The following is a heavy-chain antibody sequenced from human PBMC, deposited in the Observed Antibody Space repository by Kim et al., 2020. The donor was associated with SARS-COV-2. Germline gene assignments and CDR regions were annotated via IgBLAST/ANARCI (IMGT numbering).Heavy chain of an antibody. CDR1: GGSISSYY. V-gene: IGHV4-59*01. Sequence: SETLSLTCTVSGGSISSYYWSWIRQSPGKDRGGMGFINTTGTPNYSPPLKSRVTISLDTSKHQFSLELSSVTAADTAVYYCATTSRTYSRGLDYWGQGTLVTVSS. J-gene: IGHJ4*02. CDR3: ATTSRTYSRGLDY. CDR2: INTTGTP. D-gene: IGHD5-18*01.